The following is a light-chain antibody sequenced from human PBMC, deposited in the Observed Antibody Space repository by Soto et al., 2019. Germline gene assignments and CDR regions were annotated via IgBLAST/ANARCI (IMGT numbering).Light chain of an antibody. CDR2: GAS. CDR3: QQYGSSPLT. CDR1: QSVSSSY. V-gene: IGKV3-20*01. Sequence: EIGLTQSPGTLSLSPGERATLSCRASQSVSSSYLAWHQQKPGQAPRLLIYGASSRATGIPDRFSGSGSGTDFTLTISRLEPEDFAVYYCQQYGSSPLTFGGGTKVDIK. J-gene: IGKJ4*01.